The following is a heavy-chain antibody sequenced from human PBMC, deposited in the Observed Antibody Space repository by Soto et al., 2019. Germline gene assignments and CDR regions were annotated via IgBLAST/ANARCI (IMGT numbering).Heavy chain of an antibody. CDR2: TYPGDSDT. CDR1: GYSFTSYW. V-gene: IGHV5-51*01. Sequence: GESLKISCKGSGYSFTSYWIGWVRQMPGKGLEWMGITYPGDSDTRYSPSFQGQVTISADKSISTAYLQWSSLKASDTAMYYCAGGGVRGAITPTRYYYAMDVWRQGTTVTVS. CDR3: AGGGVRGAITPTRYYYAMDV. D-gene: IGHD3-10*01. J-gene: IGHJ6*02.